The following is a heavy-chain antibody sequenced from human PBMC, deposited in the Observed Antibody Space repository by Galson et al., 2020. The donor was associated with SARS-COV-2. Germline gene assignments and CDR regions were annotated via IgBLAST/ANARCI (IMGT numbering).Heavy chain of an antibody. CDR3: STWVFDY. V-gene: IGHV3-43*01. J-gene: IGHJ4*02. CDR1: GFAFDEYT. CDR2: ISWDGNDI. Sequence: QAGSSLKISCAASGFAFDEYTMNWVRQAPGKGLEWVSLISWDGNDIDYADSVKGRFTISRDNTKKLLFLQMNSLTTEDTALYFCSTWVFDYWGQGALVTVSS. D-gene: IGHD1-26*01.